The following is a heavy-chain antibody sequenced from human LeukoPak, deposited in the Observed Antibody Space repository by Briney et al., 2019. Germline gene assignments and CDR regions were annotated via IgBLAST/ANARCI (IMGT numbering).Heavy chain of an antibody. D-gene: IGHD3-22*01. V-gene: IGHV4-39*07. CDR3: ASGDSSGYEDYFDY. CDR2: IYYRGNT. CDR1: GGSISGSSYY. J-gene: IGHJ4*02. Sequence: SETLSLTCTVSGGSISGSSYYWGWIRQPPGKGLEWIGTIYYRGNTYYNPSLKSRVTISVDTSKNHFSLSLRSVTAADTAVYYRASGDSSGYEDYFDYWGQGTLVTVSS.